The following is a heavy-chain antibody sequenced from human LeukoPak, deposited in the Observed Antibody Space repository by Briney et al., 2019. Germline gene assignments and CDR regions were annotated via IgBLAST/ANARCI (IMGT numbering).Heavy chain of an antibody. J-gene: IGHJ3*02. D-gene: IGHD3-10*01. CDR3: ARDPIRGKDAFDI. CDR2: IHPSGST. Sequence: SETLSLTCAVYGGSFSGHYWSWTRQPPGKGLEWIGEIHPSGSTSYNPSLKSRITISVDTSKNQLSLKLSSVTAADTAVYFCARDPIRGKDAFDIWGQGTQVTVSS. CDR1: GGSFSGHY. V-gene: IGHV4-34*01.